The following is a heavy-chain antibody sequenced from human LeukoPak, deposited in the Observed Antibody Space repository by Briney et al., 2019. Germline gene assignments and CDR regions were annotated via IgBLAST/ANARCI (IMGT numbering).Heavy chain of an antibody. D-gene: IGHD6-19*01. V-gene: IGHV4-59*01. J-gene: IGHJ4*02. CDR1: GGSISRYY. Sequence: PSETLSLTCTVSGGSISRYYWSWIRQPPGKGLEWIGYIYYSGSTNYNPSLKSRVTISVDTSKNQFSLKLSSVTAADTAVYYCARALYSSGWYRGEYYFDYWGQGTLVTVSS. CDR2: IYYSGST. CDR3: ARALYSSGWYRGEYYFDY.